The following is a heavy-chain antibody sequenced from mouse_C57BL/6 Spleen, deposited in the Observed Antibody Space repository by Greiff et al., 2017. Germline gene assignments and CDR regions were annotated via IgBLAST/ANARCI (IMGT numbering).Heavy chain of an antibody. Sequence: VQLKQSGPELVKPGASVKISCKASGYSFTGYYMHWVKQSSEKSLEWIGEINPSTGGTSYNQKFKGKATLTVDKSSSTAYMQLKSLTSEDSAVYYCARFDYDPFDYWGQGTTLTVSS. CDR1: GYSFTGYY. CDR2: INPSTGGT. J-gene: IGHJ2*01. D-gene: IGHD2-4*01. CDR3: ARFDYDPFDY. V-gene: IGHV1-43*01.